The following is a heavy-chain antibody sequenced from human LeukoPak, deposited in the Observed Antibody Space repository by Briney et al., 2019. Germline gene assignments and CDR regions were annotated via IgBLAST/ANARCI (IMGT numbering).Heavy chain of an antibody. Sequence: PSETLSLTCTVSGGSISSYYWSWIRQPAGKGLEWIGRIYTSGSTNYNPSLKSRVTMSVDTSNNQFSLKLTSVTAADTAVYYCARNGQSGFSFDPWGQGILVTVSS. CDR1: GGSISSYY. CDR2: IYTSGST. V-gene: IGHV4-4*07. CDR3: ARNGQSGFSFDP. J-gene: IGHJ5*02. D-gene: IGHD2-8*01.